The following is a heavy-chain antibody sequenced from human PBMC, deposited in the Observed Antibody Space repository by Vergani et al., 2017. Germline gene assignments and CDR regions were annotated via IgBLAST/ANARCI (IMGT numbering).Heavy chain of an antibody. CDR1: GFTFSGSA. J-gene: IGHJ4*02. D-gene: IGHD6-13*01. V-gene: IGHV3-73*02. Sequence: EVQLVESGGGLVQPGGSLKLSCAASGFTFSGSAMHWVRQASGKGLEWVGRIRSKANSYATAYAASVKGRFTISRDDSKNTAYLQMNSLKTEDTAVYYCTRQSSGIAAATNRGQGTLVTVSS. CDR2: IRSKANSYAT. CDR3: TRQSSGIAAATN.